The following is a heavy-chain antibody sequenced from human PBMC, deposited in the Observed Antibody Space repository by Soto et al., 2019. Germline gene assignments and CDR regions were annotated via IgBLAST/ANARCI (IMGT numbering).Heavy chain of an antibody. CDR3: ARDGSGH. Sequence: EVQLVESGGGLFQPGGSRRLSCAASGLTVSTNPMSWVRQAPGKGLEWVSVIYTGGGTHYADSVKGRFTISRDNSKNTVNLQMNSLRPEDTAVYYCARDGSGHWGQGTLVTVSS. CDR1: GLTVSTNP. J-gene: IGHJ4*02. CDR2: IYTGGGT. V-gene: IGHV3-66*01.